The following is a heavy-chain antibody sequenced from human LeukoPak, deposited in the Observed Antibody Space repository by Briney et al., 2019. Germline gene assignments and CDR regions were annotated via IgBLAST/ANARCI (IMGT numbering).Heavy chain of an antibody. V-gene: IGHV3-11*01. CDR1: GFTFSTYW. Sequence: GGSLRLSCAASGFTFSTYWMHWVRQAPGKGLEWVSYISSSGSTIYYADSVKGRFTISRDNAKNSLYLQMNSLRAEDTAVYYCARVFTPGIAAAGVDYWGQGTLVTVSS. D-gene: IGHD6-13*01. CDR3: ARVFTPGIAAAGVDY. J-gene: IGHJ4*02. CDR2: ISSSGSTI.